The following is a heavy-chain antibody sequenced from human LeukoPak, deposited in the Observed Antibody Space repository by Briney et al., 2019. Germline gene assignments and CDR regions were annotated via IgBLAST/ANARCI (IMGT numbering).Heavy chain of an antibody. CDR2: LSGSGGDT. V-gene: IGHV3-23*01. J-gene: IGHJ5*01. CDR1: GFTFSSYA. D-gene: IGHD6-19*01. Sequence: PGGSLRLSCAASGFTFSSYAMSWVRQAPGKGLEWVSALSGSGGDTYYTDSVKGRFTISRDNSKNTLDLQMNSLRAEDTAIYYCAKDGGRAYSSGWYDCWGQGTPVTVSS. CDR3: AKDGGRAYSSGWYDC.